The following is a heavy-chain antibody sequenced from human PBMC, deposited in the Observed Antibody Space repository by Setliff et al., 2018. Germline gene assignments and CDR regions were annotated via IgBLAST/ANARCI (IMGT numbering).Heavy chain of an antibody. Sequence: GESLKISCAASGFTFSVSAMYWVRQASGKGLEWVGRIRSKSDSYATIYAASVRGRFTISRDDSKNTAYLQMNSLKTEDTAVYYCAAAPAGSDVFDMWGQGTMVTVSS. D-gene: IGHD6-13*01. CDR3: AAAPAGSDVFDM. J-gene: IGHJ3*02. V-gene: IGHV3-73*01. CDR1: GFTFSVSA. CDR2: IRSKSDSYAT.